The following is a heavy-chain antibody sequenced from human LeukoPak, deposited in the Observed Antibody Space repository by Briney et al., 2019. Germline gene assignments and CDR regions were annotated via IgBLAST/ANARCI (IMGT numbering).Heavy chain of an antibody. CDR2: IYYSGST. J-gene: IGHJ4*02. CDR1: GGSISSSTYY. Sequence: SETLSLTCSVSGGSISSSTYYWGWIRQPPGKGLEWIGSIYYSGSTYYNPSLKSRVTISVDTSKNQFSLKLSSVTAADTAVYYCARHRGPIYYWGQGTLVTVSS. D-gene: IGHD3-3*02. V-gene: IGHV4-39*01. CDR3: ARHRGPIYY.